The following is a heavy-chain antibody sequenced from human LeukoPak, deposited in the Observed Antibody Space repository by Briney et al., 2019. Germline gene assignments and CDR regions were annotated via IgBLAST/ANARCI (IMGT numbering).Heavy chain of an antibody. V-gene: IGHV2-5*02. Sequence: NASGPTLVNPTQTLTLTCTFSGFSLRTSGVGVGWIRQTPGKALEWLALIYWDDDKRYSPSLKSRLTITKDTSKNQEVLTMTNMDPVDTPTYYCAHTLGSTSCYKYWGPGTPVTVSS. D-gene: IGHD2-2*02. J-gene: IGHJ4*02. CDR3: AHTLGSTSCYKY. CDR2: IYWDDDK. CDR1: GFSLRTSGVG.